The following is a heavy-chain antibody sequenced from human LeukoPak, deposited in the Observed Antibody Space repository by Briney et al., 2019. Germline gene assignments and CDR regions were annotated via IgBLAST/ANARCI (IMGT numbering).Heavy chain of an antibody. CDR3: ASLYGSRTNCDEPAVYFDY. CDR1: GGTFTTYA. CDR2: IIPIFGTA. J-gene: IGHJ4*01. Sequence: SVKVSCKASGGTFTTYAISWVRQAPGQGLEWMGGIIPIFGTANYAQKFQGRVTITADTSTSTAYMDLGSLRFEDTAVYYCASLYGSRTNCDEPAVYFDYWGQGTLGTVSS. V-gene: IGHV1-69*06. D-gene: IGHD2-2*01.